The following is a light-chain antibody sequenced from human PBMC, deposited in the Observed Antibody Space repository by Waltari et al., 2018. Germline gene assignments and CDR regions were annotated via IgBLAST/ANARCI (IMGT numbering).Light chain of an antibody. Sequence: DIQMTQSPSSLSASVGDRVTITCRASRRITNYLVWYQQKPGKVPILLIFAASTLQSGVPSRFSASGAGSDFTLTISSLQPEDAATYYCQQYDSVPPTFGQGTKVDIK. CDR1: RRITNY. CDR3: QQYDSVPPT. V-gene: IGKV1-27*01. J-gene: IGKJ1*01. CDR2: AAS.